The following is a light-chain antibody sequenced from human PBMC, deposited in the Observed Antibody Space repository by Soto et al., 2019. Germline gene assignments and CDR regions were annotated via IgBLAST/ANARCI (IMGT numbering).Light chain of an antibody. CDR2: EVS. J-gene: IGLJ3*02. CDR3: SSYAGSNFWV. Sequence: QSALTQPPSASGSPGQSVTISCTGTSSDVGGYNYVSWYQQHPGKAPRLIIYEVSKRPSGVPDRFSGSKSGNTASLTVSGLQAEDEADYYCSSYAGSNFWVFGGGTKRTVL. CDR1: SSDVGGYNY. V-gene: IGLV2-8*01.